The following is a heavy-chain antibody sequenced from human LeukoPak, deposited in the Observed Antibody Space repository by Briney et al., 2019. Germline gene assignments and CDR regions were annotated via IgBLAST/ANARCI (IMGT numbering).Heavy chain of an antibody. CDR1: GFAFGNYA. CDR2: IDSSGSYT. CDR3: AKISTVTENFHQ. V-gene: IGHV3-23*01. D-gene: IGHD4-17*01. J-gene: IGHJ4*02. Sequence: PGGSLRLSCAASGFAFGNYAMGWVRQAPGKGLEWVSSIDSSGSYTPSADSVKGRFTISRDNSENTVYLQMNSLRAEDTAVYSCAKISTVTENFHQWGQGTLVTVSS.